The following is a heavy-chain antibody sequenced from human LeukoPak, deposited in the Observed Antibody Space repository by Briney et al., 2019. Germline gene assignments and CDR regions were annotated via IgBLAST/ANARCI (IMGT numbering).Heavy chain of an antibody. J-gene: IGHJ4*02. D-gene: IGHD2-2*01. V-gene: IGHV3-64*01. CDR3: ARWGSTSCYDY. CDR1: GFTFSTYA. CDR2: ISTNGDGT. Sequence: GRSLRLSCAASGFTFSTYAMHWVRQAPGKGLEYVSAISTNGDGTYYANSVKGRFTISRDNSKNTLYLQMGSLRVEDMAVYYCARWGSTSCYDYWAREPWSPSPQ.